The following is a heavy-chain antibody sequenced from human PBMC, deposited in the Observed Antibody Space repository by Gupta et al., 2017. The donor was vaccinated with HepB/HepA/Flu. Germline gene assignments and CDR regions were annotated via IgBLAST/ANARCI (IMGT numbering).Heavy chain of an antibody. J-gene: IGHJ4*02. CDR2: ISWNSGSI. D-gene: IGHD3-3*01. V-gene: IGHV3-9*01. CDR1: GFTFDDYA. Sequence: EVQLVESGGGLVQPGRSLRLSCAASGFTFDDYAMHWVRQAPGKGLEWVSGISWNSGSICYADSVKGRFTISRDNAKNSLYLQMNSLRAEDTALYYCAKDPLDHFGVVSGYAWGQGTLVTVSS. CDR3: AKDPLDHFGVVSGYA.